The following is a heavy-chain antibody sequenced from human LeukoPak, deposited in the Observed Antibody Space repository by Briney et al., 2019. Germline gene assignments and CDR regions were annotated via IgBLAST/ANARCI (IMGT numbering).Heavy chain of an antibody. CDR2: MYYSGST. V-gene: IGHV4-59*01. CDR1: GGSITSYY. Sequence: SETLSLTCPLSGGSITSYYWSWIRQPPGKGLEWIGYMYYSGSTNYNPSLKSRVTISEDTSKNQFSLRLSSVTAADTAVYYCARRDGSGYYGYYFDHWGREPWSPSPQ. D-gene: IGHD3-22*01. J-gene: IGHJ4*02. CDR3: ARRDGSGYYGYYFDH.